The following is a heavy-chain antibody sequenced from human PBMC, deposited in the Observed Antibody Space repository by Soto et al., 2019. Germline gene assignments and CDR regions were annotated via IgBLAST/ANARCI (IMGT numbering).Heavy chain of an antibody. CDR1: GFPFSFYA. Sequence: PGGSLRLSCEASGFPFSFYAMSWVRQAPGKGLEWVSSLDGGSTTSYYADSVKGRFTVSRDNSRNTLYLQMNGLRAEDTARYYCAKNMVTNWQNWPDSWGRGTLVTVSS. V-gene: IGHV3-23*01. D-gene: IGHD2-8*01. CDR2: LDGGSTTS. CDR3: AKNMVTNWQNWPDS. J-gene: IGHJ5*01.